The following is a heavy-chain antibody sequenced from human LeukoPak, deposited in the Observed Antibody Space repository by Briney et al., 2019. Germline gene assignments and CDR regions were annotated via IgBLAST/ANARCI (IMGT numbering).Heavy chain of an antibody. CDR3: ARDSRSDTMNWFDP. J-gene: IGHJ5*02. Sequence: PSETLSLTCTVSGGSISSSSYYWGWIRQPPGKGLEWIGSIYYSGSTYYNPSLKSRVTISVDTSKNQFSLKLSSVTAADTAVYYCARDSRSDTMNWFDPWGQGTLVTVSS. D-gene: IGHD3-3*01. CDR1: GGSISSSSYY. CDR2: IYYSGST. V-gene: IGHV4-39*07.